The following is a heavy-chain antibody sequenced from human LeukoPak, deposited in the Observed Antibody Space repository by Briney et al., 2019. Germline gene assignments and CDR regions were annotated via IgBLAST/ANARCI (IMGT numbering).Heavy chain of an antibody. D-gene: IGHD2-2*01. V-gene: IGHV1-24*01. CDR1: GHALTDFF. Sequence: ASVNVSCKVSGHALTDFFIHWVRQAPGKGLEWMGGFDPEDGEKVYAQKFQGRVTMTDDTSTDTAFMGLSSLRSEDTAVYYYATIDVKTYCTNTNCYPRFQRWGQGTLVTVSS. CDR3: ATIDVKTYCTNTNCYPRFQR. J-gene: IGHJ1*01. CDR2: FDPEDGEK.